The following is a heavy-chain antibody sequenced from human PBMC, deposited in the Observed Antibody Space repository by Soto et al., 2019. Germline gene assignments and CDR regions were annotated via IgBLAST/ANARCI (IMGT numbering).Heavy chain of an antibody. V-gene: IGHV3-30-3*01. CDR3: ARDLYRGVSIKIVVVRSYYFDY. CDR1: GFTFSSYA. Sequence: QVQLVESGGGVVQPGRSLRLSCAASGFTFSSYAMHWVRQAPGKGLEWVAVISYDGSNKYYADSVKGRFTISRDNSKNTLYLQMNSLRAEDTAVYYCARDLYRGVSIKIVVVRSYYFDYWGLGTLVTVSS. CDR2: ISYDGSNK. J-gene: IGHJ4*02. D-gene: IGHD3-22*01.